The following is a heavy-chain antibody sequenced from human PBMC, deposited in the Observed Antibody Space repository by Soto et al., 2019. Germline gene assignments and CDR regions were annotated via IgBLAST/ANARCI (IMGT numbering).Heavy chain of an antibody. CDR2: VSPYNGYT. CDR1: GYTFTSYA. J-gene: IGHJ4*02. V-gene: IGHV1-18*01. D-gene: IGHD6-19*01. Sequence: ASVKVSCKASGYTFTSYAMNWVRQAPGQGLEWMGSVSPYNGYTDYAQNLQGRVTMTTDRDTSTAYLELRSLRSDDTAVYYCARGGAVASAIDSWGQGTLVTV. CDR3: ARGGAVASAIDS.